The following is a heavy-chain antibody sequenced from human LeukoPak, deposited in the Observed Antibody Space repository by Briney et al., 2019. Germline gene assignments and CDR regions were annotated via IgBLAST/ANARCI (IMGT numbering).Heavy chain of an antibody. Sequence: GGSLRLSCAASGFTFSSYDMHWVRQAPGKGREWVTFIRHDGNDKYYADSVKGRFTISRDNSKNTMYLQMNSLRAEDTAVYYCAKDSLVVPAANFDYWGQGTLVTVSS. J-gene: IGHJ4*02. CDR1: GFTFSSYD. V-gene: IGHV3-30*02. CDR3: AKDSLVVPAANFDY. CDR2: IRHDGNDK. D-gene: IGHD2-2*01.